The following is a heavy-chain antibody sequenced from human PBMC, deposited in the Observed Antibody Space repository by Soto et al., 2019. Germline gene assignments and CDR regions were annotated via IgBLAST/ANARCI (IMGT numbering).Heavy chain of an antibody. J-gene: IGHJ4*02. CDR1: GGSFSGYY. V-gene: IGHV4-34*01. CDR2: INHSGST. CDR3: ARGPRRGSGSYSSYFDY. Sequence: SETLSLTCAVYGGSFSGYYWSWIRQPPGKGLEWIGEINHSGSTNYNPSLKSRVTISVDTSKNQFSLKLSSVTAADTAVYYCARGPRRGSGSYSSYFDYWGQGALVTVSS. D-gene: IGHD3-10*01.